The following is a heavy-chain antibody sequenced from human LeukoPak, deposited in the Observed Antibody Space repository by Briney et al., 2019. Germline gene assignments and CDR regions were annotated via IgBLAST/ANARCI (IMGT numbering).Heavy chain of an antibody. J-gene: IGHJ4*02. Sequence: SVKVSCKASGYTFTSYGISWVRQAPGQGLEWMGWISAYNGNTNYAQKLQGRVTMTTDTSTSTAYMELRSLRSDDTAVYYCARVEYYYDSSGYFPPDYWGQGTLVTVSS. D-gene: IGHD3-22*01. CDR2: ISAYNGNT. CDR1: GYTFTSYG. V-gene: IGHV1-18*01. CDR3: ARVEYYYDSSGYFPPDY.